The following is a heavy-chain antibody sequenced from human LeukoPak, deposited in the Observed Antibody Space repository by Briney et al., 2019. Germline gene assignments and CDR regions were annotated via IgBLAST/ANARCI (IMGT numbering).Heavy chain of an antibody. CDR3: ARGGDYKNDY. CDR1: GSTFSSYW. J-gene: IGHJ4*02. D-gene: IGHD4-17*01. Sequence: PGGSLRLSCAASGSTFSSYWMHWVRQTPGKGLVWVSRINGAGSSISYADSVKGRVTISRDNAKNTLYLQMNNLRAEDTAVYYCARGGDYKNDYWGQGTLVTVSS. V-gene: IGHV3-74*01. CDR2: INGAGSSI.